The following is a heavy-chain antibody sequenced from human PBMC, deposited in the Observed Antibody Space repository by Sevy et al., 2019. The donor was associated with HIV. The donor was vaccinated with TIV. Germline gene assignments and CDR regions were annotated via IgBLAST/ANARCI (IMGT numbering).Heavy chain of an antibody. Sequence: GGSLRLSCAASGFTFSSYWMSWVRQAPGKGLEWVANIKQDGSEKNYVDSVKGRFTISRDKAKNSLYLQRDSLRAEDTGVYYCAREGITGTPKDAFDIWGQGTMVTVSS. CDR1: GFTFSSYW. CDR2: IKQDGSEK. J-gene: IGHJ3*02. D-gene: IGHD1-7*01. V-gene: IGHV3-7*03. CDR3: AREGITGTPKDAFDI.